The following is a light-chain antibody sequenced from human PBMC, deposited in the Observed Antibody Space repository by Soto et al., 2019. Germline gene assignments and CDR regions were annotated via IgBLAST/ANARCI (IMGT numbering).Light chain of an antibody. CDR2: AAS. CDR3: QQYNTSPWT. Sequence: EIVLTQSPGPLSLSPGERGTLSCRASQSVSSSYLAWYQQKPGQAPRLLIYAASNRATAIPARFTRSGSGTAFTLTMSRLETEDFAVYYGQQYNTSPWTFGQATKVEIK. CDR1: QSVSSSY. V-gene: IGKV3-20*01. J-gene: IGKJ1*01.